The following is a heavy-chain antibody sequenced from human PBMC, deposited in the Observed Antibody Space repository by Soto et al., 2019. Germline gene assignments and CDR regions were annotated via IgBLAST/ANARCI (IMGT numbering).Heavy chain of an antibody. CDR1: GFTVSSNY. V-gene: IGHV3-66*01. CDR3: AKRKYCPSTNCFDY. Sequence: PGGALRLSCAASGFTVSSNYMTSVRQVPGKGLEWVSIVYSDGHVWYTDSVKGRFTISRDSSNNTLYLQMNSLRAEDTAVYYCAKRKYCPSTNCFDYWGQGTLVTVSS. CDR2: VYSDGHV. J-gene: IGHJ4*02. D-gene: IGHD2-2*01.